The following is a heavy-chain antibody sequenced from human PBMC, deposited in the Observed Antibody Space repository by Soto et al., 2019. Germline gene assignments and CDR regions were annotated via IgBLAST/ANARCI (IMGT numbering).Heavy chain of an antibody. CDR3: AKESILDCTNGVCYFDY. CDR1: GFTFSSYA. D-gene: IGHD2-8*01. Sequence: PGGSLRLSCAASGFTFSSYAMSWVRQAPGKGLEWVSAISGSGGSTYYADSVKGRFTISRDNSKNTLYLQMNSLRAEDTAVYYCAKESILDCTNGVCYFDYWGQATLVTVSS. CDR2: ISGSGGST. V-gene: IGHV3-23*01. J-gene: IGHJ4*02.